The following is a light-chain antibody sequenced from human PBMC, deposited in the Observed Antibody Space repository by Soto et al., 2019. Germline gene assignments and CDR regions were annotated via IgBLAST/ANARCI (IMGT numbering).Light chain of an antibody. V-gene: IGKV3-15*01. Sequence: EIVMTQSPATLSVSPGERATLSCRASQSVSSNLAWYQQKPGQAPRVLIYGAATRATGTPARFSGSGSGTEFTLTISSLQSEDFAVYYCQQYKNWPYTFGQGTKLEIK. J-gene: IGKJ2*01. CDR3: QQYKNWPYT. CDR1: QSVSSN. CDR2: GAA.